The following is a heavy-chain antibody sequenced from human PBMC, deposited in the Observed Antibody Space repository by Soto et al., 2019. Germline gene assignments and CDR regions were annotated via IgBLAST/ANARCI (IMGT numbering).Heavy chain of an antibody. Sequence: PGGSLRLSCAVAGFTVSSNYMSWVRQAPGKGLEWVSVIYSGGSTYYADSVKGRFTISRDNSKNTLYLQMNSLRVEDTAVYYCARGIFGVIATFDYWGQGTQVTVSS. J-gene: IGHJ4*02. CDR2: IYSGGST. V-gene: IGHV3-53*01. D-gene: IGHD3-3*02. CDR3: ARGIFGVIATFDY. CDR1: GFTVSSNY.